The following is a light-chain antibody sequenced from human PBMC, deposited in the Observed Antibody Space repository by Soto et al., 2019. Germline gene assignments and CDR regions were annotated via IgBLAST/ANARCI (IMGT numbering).Light chain of an antibody. CDR1: SSNIGAGYD. CDR2: GNS. CDR3: QSYDSSLSGVV. V-gene: IGLV1-40*01. J-gene: IGLJ2*01. Sequence: QSVLTQPPSVYGAPGQRVTISCTGSSSNIGAGYDVHWYQQLPGTAPKLLIYGNSNRPSGVPDRFSGSKSGTSASLAITGLQADDEADYYCQSYDSSLSGVVFGGGTKLTVL.